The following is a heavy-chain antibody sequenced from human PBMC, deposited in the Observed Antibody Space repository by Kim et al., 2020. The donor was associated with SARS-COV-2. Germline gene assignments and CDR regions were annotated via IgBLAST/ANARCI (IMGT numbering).Heavy chain of an antibody. CDR3: ARAKSYSSSSYYYYGMDV. V-gene: IGHV3-30*07. J-gene: IGHJ6*02. D-gene: IGHD6-13*01. Sequence: KGRFTISRDNSKNTLYLQMNSLRAEDTAVYYCARAKSYSSSSYYYYGMDVWGQGTTVTVSS.